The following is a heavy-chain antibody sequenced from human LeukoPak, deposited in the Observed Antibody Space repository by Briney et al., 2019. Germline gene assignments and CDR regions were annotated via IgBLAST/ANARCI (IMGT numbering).Heavy chain of an antibody. Sequence: GGSLRLSCAGSGFTLGSYAMSWVRQAPGKGLEWVSAISGNGYNAYYADSVKGRFTISSESSGNTLYLQMHNLRAEDTAVYYCAKGVRLWFAFYFDYWGQGTLVTVSS. D-gene: IGHD3-10*01. J-gene: IGHJ4*02. CDR1: GFTLGSYA. CDR2: ISGNGYNA. CDR3: AKGVRLWFAFYFDY. V-gene: IGHV3-23*01.